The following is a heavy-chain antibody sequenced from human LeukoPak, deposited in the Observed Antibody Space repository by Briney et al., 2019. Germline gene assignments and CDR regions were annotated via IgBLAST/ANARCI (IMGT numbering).Heavy chain of an antibody. D-gene: IGHD3-16*01. CDR1: GFAFTSYP. CDR3: ARDHHETFPLPERGRQDY. Sequence: GGSLRLSCAAPGFAFTSYPIKCLRQAPGKGLEWVSSISGSSAYIYNADSVKGRFTISRDNAKNSLYLQMNSLRAEDTAVYSCARDHHETFPLPERGRQDYWGQGTLVTVSS. J-gene: IGHJ4*02. CDR2: ISGSSAYI. V-gene: IGHV3-21*01.